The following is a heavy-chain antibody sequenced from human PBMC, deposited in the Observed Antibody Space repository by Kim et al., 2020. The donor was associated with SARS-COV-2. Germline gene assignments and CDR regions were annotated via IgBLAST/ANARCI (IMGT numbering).Heavy chain of an antibody. CDR2: ISGNGRDT. CDR1: GFTFSAYA. J-gene: IGHJ4*02. Sequence: GGSLRLSCAASGFTFSAYAMTWVRQAPGKGLEWVSAISGNGRDTHYADSMKGRFTISRDNSRNTLSLHMSSLRTEDTAIYYCARGHRAALGNYFDYWGQG. CDR3: ARGHRAALGNYFDY. D-gene: IGHD2-15*01. V-gene: IGHV3-23*01.